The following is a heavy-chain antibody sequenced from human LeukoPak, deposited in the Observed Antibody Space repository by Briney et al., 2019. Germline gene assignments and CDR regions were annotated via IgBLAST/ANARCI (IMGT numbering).Heavy chain of an antibody. CDR1: GFSFSTYW. Sequence: GGSLRLSCETSGFSFSTYWMAWVRQPPGKGLEWVGNIKQDGSEKYYVDSVKGRFTISRDNAKNSLYLQMNSLRAEDTAVYYCARRRYSGSSQHFDYWGQGTLVTVYS. J-gene: IGHJ4*02. CDR2: IKQDGSEK. CDR3: ARRRYSGSSQHFDY. V-gene: IGHV3-7*01. D-gene: IGHD1-26*01.